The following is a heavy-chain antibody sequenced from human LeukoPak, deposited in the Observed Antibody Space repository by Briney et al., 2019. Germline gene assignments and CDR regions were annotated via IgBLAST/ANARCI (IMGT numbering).Heavy chain of an antibody. D-gene: IGHD3-9*01. CDR3: ARGENDILTGYYYYYYGMDV. V-gene: IGHV1-69*13. CDR2: IIPIFGTA. Sequence: GASVKVSCKASGYTFSTYPMNWVRQAPGQGLEWMGGIIPIFGTANYAQKFQGRVTITADESTSTAYMELSSLRSEDTAVYYCARGENDILTGYYYYYYGMDVWGQGTTVTVSS. J-gene: IGHJ6*02. CDR1: GYTFSTYP.